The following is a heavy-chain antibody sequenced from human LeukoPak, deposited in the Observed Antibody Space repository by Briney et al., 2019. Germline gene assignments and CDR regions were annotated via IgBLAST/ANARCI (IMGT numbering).Heavy chain of an antibody. CDR3: AASEVPTYYYDSSGYYPFDY. Sequence: SVKVSCKASGGTFSSYAISWVRQAPGQGLEWMGGIIPIFGTANYAQKFQERVTITRDMSTSTAYMELSSLRSEDTAVYYCAASEVPTYYYDSSGYYPFDYWGQGTLVTVSS. D-gene: IGHD3-22*01. V-gene: IGHV1-69*05. CDR2: IIPIFGTA. J-gene: IGHJ4*02. CDR1: GGTFSSYA.